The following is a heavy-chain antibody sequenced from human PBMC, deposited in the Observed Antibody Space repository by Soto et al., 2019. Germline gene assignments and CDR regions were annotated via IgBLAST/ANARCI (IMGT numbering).Heavy chain of an antibody. Sequence: SETLSLTCSVSGDSLKSGLYYWSWVRQSPGKGLEWIGYIYDSGNTFYTPSLESRVSFSIDTSKSQFSLHLRSVTAADTAVYYCARGHTNLDVWGQGTSVTVSS. CDR1: GDSLKSGLYY. D-gene: IGHD1-7*01. CDR2: IYDSGNT. J-gene: IGHJ6*02. CDR3: ARGHTNLDV. V-gene: IGHV4-30-4*01.